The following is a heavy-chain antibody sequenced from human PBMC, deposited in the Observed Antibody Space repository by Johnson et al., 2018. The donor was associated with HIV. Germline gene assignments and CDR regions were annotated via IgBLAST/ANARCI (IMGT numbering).Heavy chain of an antibody. Sequence: QVQLVESGGGVVQPGGSLRLSCAASGFTFSSYGMHWVRQAPGKGLEWVAFIRYDGSNKYYADSVKGRFTISRDNSKNTLYLQMNSLRAEDTAVYYCAAYYDFWSGSYTSGFDIWGQGTMVTVSS. J-gene: IGHJ3*02. CDR3: AAYYDFWSGSYTSGFDI. CDR1: GFTFSSYG. CDR2: IRYDGSNK. D-gene: IGHD3-3*01. V-gene: IGHV3-30*02.